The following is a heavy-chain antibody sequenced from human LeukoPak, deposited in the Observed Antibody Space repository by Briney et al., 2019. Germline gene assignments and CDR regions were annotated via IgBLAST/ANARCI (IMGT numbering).Heavy chain of an antibody. CDR3: AKDRRVYNWNPTFNFDY. V-gene: IGHV3-23*01. J-gene: IGHJ4*02. Sequence: QPGESLRLSCAASGFTLSSYAMSWVRQAPGKGLEWVSAISGSGGSTYYADSVKGRFTISRDNSKNTLYLQMNSLRAEDTAVYYCAKDRRVYNWNPTFNFDYWGQGTLVTVSS. CDR2: ISGSGGST. D-gene: IGHD1-20*01. CDR1: GFTLSSYA.